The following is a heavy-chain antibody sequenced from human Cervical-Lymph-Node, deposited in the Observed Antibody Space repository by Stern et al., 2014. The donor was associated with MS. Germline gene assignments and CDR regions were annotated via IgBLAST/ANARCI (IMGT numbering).Heavy chain of an antibody. CDR2: IYHSGYT. CDR1: DASISSFY. D-gene: IGHD3-22*01. J-gene: IGHJ5*02. V-gene: IGHV4-59*08. CDR3: ARLTYYDSTGYFDP. Sequence: VQLEESGPGLMKPSETLSLTCTVSDASISSFYWSWIRQSPGKGLEWIGYIYHSGYTKYNPSLQSRVTLSVDTPKNQFSLHLSSVTAADTAMYYCARLTYYDSTGYFDPWGQGIQVTVSS.